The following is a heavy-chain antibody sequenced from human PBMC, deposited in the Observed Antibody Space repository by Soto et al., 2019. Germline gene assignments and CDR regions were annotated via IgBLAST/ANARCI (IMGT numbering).Heavy chain of an antibody. V-gene: IGHV3-9*01. D-gene: IGHD3-10*01. CDR1: GVTFDDYA. CDR2: ISWNSGSI. J-gene: IGHJ5*02. CDR3: ARDTMVNWFDP. Sequence: GGSLRLSCAASGVTFDDYAMHWVRQAPGKGLEWVSGISWNSGSIGYADSVKGRFTISRDNSKNTLYLQMNSLRAEDTAVYYCARDTMVNWFDPWGQGTLVTVSS.